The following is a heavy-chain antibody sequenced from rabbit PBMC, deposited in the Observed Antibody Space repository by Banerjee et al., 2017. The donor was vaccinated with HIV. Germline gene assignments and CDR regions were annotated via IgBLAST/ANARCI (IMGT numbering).Heavy chain of an antibody. D-gene: IGHD4-1*01. CDR1: GFSFSTKYV. V-gene: IGHV1S45*01. J-gene: IGHJ4*01. Sequence: QEQLEESGGDLVKPEGSLTLTCTASGFSFSTKYVMCWVRQAPGKGLEWIACINTSSGSTVYATWAKGRVTISRTSSTTVALQMTSRTAADTATYFGARDLAGVIGGNFDVWGPGTLVTVS. CDR2: INTSSGST. CDR3: ARDLAGVIGGNFDV.